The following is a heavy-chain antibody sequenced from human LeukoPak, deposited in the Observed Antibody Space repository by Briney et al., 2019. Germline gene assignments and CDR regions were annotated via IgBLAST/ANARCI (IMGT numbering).Heavy chain of an antibody. CDR1: GFTFSDYS. D-gene: IGHD3-22*01. CDR2: ISSSSRTI. Sequence: PGGSLRLSCAASGFTFSDYSMNWVRQAPGKGLEWLSYISSSSRTIYYADSVRGRFTVSRDNAKDSLYLQLNSLRAEDTALYHCARDYYDSSGPSDYWGQGTLVTVSS. V-gene: IGHV3-48*01. J-gene: IGHJ4*02. CDR3: ARDYYDSSGPSDY.